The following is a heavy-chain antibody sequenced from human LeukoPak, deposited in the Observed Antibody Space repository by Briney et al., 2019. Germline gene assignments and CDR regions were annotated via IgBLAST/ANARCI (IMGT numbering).Heavy chain of an antibody. CDR2: AYYRSKWYI. D-gene: IGHD1-26*01. J-gene: IGHJ3*02. CDR3: ARHVGEWDDAFDI. CDR1: GDSVSSNSSA. Sequence: SQTLSLTCAISGDSVSSNSSAWSWVRQSPSRGLEWLGRAYYRSKWYINYAVSVKGRITINPDTSKNQFSLQLNSVTAADTAVYYCARHVGEWDDAFDIWGQGTMVTVSS. V-gene: IGHV6-1*01.